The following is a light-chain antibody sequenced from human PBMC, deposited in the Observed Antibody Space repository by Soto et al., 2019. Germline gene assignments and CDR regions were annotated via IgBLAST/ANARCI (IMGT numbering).Light chain of an antibody. V-gene: IGKV3-15*01. CDR1: QSVSNN. CDR2: GAS. Sequence: EIVMTQSPATLSVSPGERATLSCRASQSVSNNLAWYQQRLGQAPRLLIHGASTRATGIPARFGGSGSGTEFTLTISSLQSEDFALYYCQQYYSYPRTFGQGTKVEIK. J-gene: IGKJ1*01. CDR3: QQYYSYPRT.